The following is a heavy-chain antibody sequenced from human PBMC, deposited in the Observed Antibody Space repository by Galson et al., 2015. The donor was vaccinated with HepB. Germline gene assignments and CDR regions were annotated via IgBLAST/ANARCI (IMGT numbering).Heavy chain of an antibody. J-gene: IGHJ6*03. CDR3: ARGYCSSTSCHYYYYYYMDV. CDR2: INPSGGST. Sequence: SVKVSCKASGYTFTSYHMHWVRQAPGQGLEWMGIINPSGGSTSYAQKFQGRVTMTRDTSTSTVYMELSSLRSEDTAVYYCARGYCSSTSCHYYYYYYMDVWGKGTTVTVSS. D-gene: IGHD2-2*01. CDR1: GYTFTSYH. V-gene: IGHV1-46*03.